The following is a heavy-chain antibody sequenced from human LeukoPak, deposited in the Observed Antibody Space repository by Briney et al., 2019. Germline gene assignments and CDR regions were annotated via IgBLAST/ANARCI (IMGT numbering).Heavy chain of an antibody. V-gene: IGHV4-59*01. CDR2: IYYRRST. J-gene: IGHJ4*02. CDR1: GGSISRYY. CDR3: ARVQIVGNTGWYFDY. Sequence: SETLSLTCTVSGGSISRYYWSWLRDPPGKGLECIGYIYYRRSTNYNPSLKSLVSISVDTSKNQFSLKLSSVTAADTAVYYCARVQIVGNTGWYFDYWGQGTPVTVSS. D-gene: IGHD1-26*01.